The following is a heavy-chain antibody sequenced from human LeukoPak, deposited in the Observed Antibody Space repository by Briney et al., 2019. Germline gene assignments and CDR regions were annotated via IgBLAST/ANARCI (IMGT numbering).Heavy chain of an antibody. CDR3: AREDSSSWYAYYYMDV. Sequence: GGSLRLSCAASGFTFSSYSMNWVRQAPGKGLEWVSYISSSSSTIYYADSVKGRFTISRDSAKNSLYLQMNSLRAEDTAVYYCAREDSSSWYAYYYMDVWGKGTTVTVSS. V-gene: IGHV3-48*04. CDR2: ISSSSSTI. CDR1: GFTFSSYS. J-gene: IGHJ6*03. D-gene: IGHD6-13*01.